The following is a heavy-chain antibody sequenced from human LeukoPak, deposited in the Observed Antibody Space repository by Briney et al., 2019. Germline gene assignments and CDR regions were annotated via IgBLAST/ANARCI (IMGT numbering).Heavy chain of an antibody. CDR2: ISGGGGST. J-gene: IGHJ4*02. V-gene: IGHV3-23*01. D-gene: IGHD1-7*01. Sequence: PGGSLRLSCAASGFTFSSYVMSWVRQAPGKGLEWVSTISGGGGSTYYADSVTGRFTISRDNSKNTLYLQMNSLRAEDTAVHYCAKEYNWNYEYWGQGTLVTVSS. CDR1: GFTFSSYV. CDR3: AKEYNWNYEY.